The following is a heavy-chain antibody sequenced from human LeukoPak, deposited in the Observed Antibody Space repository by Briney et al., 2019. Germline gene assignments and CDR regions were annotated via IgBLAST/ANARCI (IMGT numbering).Heavy chain of an antibody. CDR1: GGSFSGYY. CDR3: ARTTWTWNYFDY. J-gene: IGHJ4*02. D-gene: IGHD1-1*01. CDR2: INHSGST. Sequence: SETLSLTCAVYGGSFSGYYWSWIRQPPGKGLEWIGEINHSGSTNYNPSLKSRVTISVDTSKNQFSLKLGSVTAADTAVYYCARTTWTWNYFDYWGQGTLVTVSS. V-gene: IGHV4-34*01.